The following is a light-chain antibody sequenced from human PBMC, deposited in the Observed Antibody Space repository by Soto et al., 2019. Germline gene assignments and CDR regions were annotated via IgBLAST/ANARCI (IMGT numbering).Light chain of an antibody. CDR1: QGTSNF. V-gene: IGKV1-27*01. CDR2: AAS. CDR3: QKYNSAPWT. J-gene: IGKJ1*01. Sequence: DLPMTQSPSSLSASVGDRVTITCRASQGTSNFLAWYQQKPGKVPKLLIYAASTLQSGVPSRFSGSGSGTDFTLTITSLQPEDVATYYCQKYNSAPWTFGQGTKVEIK.